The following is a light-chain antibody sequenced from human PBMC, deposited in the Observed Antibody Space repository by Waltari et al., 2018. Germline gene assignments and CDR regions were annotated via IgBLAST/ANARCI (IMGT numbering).Light chain of an antibody. J-gene: IGKJ3*01. CDR3: QQYDDFPFT. Sequence: DIQMTQSPATLSASVGDRVTISCRASQSISSWLAWYQQKPGKAPKILIFKASFLESGVPSRFSGSGSGTEFSLTISSLQPEDFATYYCQQYDDFPFTFGPGTKVDIK. CDR1: QSISSW. V-gene: IGKV1-5*03. CDR2: KAS.